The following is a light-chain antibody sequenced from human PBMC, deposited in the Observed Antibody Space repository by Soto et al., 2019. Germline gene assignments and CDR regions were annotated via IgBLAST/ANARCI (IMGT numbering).Light chain of an antibody. CDR1: QSVSSN. CDR3: QQYGNPPWT. Sequence: EIVMTQSPATLSVSPVERATLYCGASQSVSSNLAWYQQKPGQTPRLLIYDTSSRATRIPDSFSGSGSGTDFTLTISRLEPEDFAVYHCQQYGNPPWTFGQGTKVDIK. V-gene: IGKV3D-20*01. CDR2: DTS. J-gene: IGKJ1*01.